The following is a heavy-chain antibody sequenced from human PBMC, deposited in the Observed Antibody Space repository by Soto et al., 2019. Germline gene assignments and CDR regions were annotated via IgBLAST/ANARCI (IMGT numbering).Heavy chain of an antibody. D-gene: IGHD5-12*01. V-gene: IGHV1-69*13. Sequence: SVKVSCKASGGTFSSYAISWVRQAPGQGLEWMGGIIPIFGTANYAQKFQGRVTITADESTSTAYMELSSLRAEDTAVYYCARAQDGYNFLYGPTWGQGTQVTVSS. CDR2: IIPIFGTA. J-gene: IGHJ5*02. CDR3: ARAQDGYNFLYGPT. CDR1: GGTFSSYA.